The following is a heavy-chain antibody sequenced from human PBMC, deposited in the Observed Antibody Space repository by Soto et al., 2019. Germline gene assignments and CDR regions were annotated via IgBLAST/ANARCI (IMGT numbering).Heavy chain of an antibody. J-gene: IGHJ5*02. CDR2: IYFTGNT. V-gene: IGHV4-39*01. CDR3: AGQTFTVAAASYGRSNWFDP. Sequence: SETLSLTCTASGGSITSSSHFWGWVRQPPGKGLEWIGTIYFTGNTYYTPSLKSRLTMSIDTSKNEFSLKLNSVTAADTAVYYCAGQTFTVAAASYGRSNWFDPWGPGTLVTSPQ. D-gene: IGHD2-15*01. CDR1: GGSITSSSHF.